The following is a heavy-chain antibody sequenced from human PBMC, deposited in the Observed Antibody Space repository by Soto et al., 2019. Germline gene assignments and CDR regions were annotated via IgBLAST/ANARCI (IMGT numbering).Heavy chain of an antibody. D-gene: IGHD2-2*01. CDR2: ISAYNGNT. V-gene: IGHV1-18*04. Sequence: ASVKVSCKASGYTFTSYGISWVRQAPGQGLEWMGWISAYNGNTNYAQKLQGRVTVTTDTSTSTAYMELRSLRSDDTAVYYCARAPRVVVVPAAKNWFDPWGQGTLVTVS. CDR1: GYTFTSYG. J-gene: IGHJ5*02. CDR3: ARAPRVVVVPAAKNWFDP.